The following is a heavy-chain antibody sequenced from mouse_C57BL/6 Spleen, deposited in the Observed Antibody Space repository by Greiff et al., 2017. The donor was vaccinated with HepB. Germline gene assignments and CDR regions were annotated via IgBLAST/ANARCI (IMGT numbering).Heavy chain of an antibody. CDR1: GYAFTNYL. D-gene: IGHD2-4*01. Sequence: VQLQQSGAELVRPGTSVKVSCKASGYAFTNYLIEWVKQRPGQGLEWIGVINPGSGGTNYNEKFKGKATLTADKSSSTAYMQLSSLTAEDSAVYFCARYDYEEAWLAYWGQGTLVTVSA. CDR2: INPGSGGT. J-gene: IGHJ3*01. V-gene: IGHV1-54*01. CDR3: ARYDYEEAWLAY.